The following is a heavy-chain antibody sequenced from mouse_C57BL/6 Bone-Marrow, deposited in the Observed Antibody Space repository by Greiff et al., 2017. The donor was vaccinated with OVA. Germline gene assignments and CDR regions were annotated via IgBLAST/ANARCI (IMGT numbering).Heavy chain of an antibody. D-gene: IGHD1-1*01. CDR2: IDPSASYT. Sequence: QVQLKQPGAELVKPGASVKLSCKASGYTFTSYWMQWVKQRPGQGLEWIGEIDPSASYTNYNQKFKGKATLTVDTSSSTAYMQLSSLTSEDSAVYYGARFYYGSSYCYWYFDVWGTGTTVTVSA. V-gene: IGHV1-50*01. CDR3: ARFYYGSSYCYWYFDV. J-gene: IGHJ1*03. CDR1: GYTFTSYW.